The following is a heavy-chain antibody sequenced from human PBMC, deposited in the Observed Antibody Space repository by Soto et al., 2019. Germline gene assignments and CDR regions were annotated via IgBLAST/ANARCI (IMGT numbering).Heavy chain of an antibody. V-gene: IGHV1-18*01. CDR3: ASLPSYYDFWSGYYSQVVGYYYYYYGMDV. CDR1: GYTFTSYG. Sequence: ASVKVSCKASGYTFTSYGISWVRQAPGQGLEWMGWISAYNGNTNYAQKLQGRVTMTTDTSTSTAYMELRSLRSDDTAVYYCASLPSYYDFWSGYYSQVVGYYYYYYGMDVWGQGTTVTVSS. D-gene: IGHD3-3*01. J-gene: IGHJ6*02. CDR2: ISAYNGNT.